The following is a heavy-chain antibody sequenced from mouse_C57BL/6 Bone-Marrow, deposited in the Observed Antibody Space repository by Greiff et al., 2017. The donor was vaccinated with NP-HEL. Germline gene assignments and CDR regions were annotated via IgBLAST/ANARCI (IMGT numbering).Heavy chain of an antibody. V-gene: IGHV5-12*01. CDR3: ARRGDYDGFAD. CDR1: GFTFSDYY. Sequence: EVKLVESGGGLVQPGGSLKLSCAASGFTFSDYYMYWVRQTPEKRLEWVAYISNGGGSTYYPDTVKGRSTISRDNAKNTLYLQMSRLKSEDTAVYYCARRGDYDGFADWGQGTMVTVSA. J-gene: IGHJ3*01. D-gene: IGHD2-4*01. CDR2: ISNGGGST.